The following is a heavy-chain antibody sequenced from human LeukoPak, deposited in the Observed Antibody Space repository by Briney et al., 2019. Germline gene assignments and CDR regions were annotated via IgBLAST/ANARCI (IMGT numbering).Heavy chain of an antibody. V-gene: IGHV3-64*01. D-gene: IGHD3-10*01. Sequence: PGGSLRLSCAASGFTFSSYAMHWVRQAPGKGLEYVSAISSNGGSTYYANSVKGRFTISRDNSKNTLYLQMGSLRAEDMAVYYCARDLPGSPTSGAFDIWGQGTMVTVSS. J-gene: IGHJ3*02. CDR1: GFTFSSYA. CDR3: ARDLPGSPTSGAFDI. CDR2: ISSNGGST.